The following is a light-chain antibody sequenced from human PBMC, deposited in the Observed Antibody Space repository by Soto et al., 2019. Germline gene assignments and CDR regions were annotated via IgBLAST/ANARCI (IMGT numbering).Light chain of an antibody. V-gene: IGKV3-20*01. CDR2: GAS. CDR1: QSVSSSY. CDR3: QQYGSSSLT. Sequence: EIVLTQSPGTLSLSPGERATLSCRASQSVSSSYLAWYQHKPGQPPRLLIYGASSRATGIPGRFSGSGSGTDFTLTISRLEPEDFAVYSCQQYGSSSLTFGPGTKVDFK. J-gene: IGKJ3*01.